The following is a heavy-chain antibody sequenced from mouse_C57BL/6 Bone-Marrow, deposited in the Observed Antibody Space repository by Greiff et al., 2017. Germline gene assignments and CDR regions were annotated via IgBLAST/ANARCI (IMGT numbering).Heavy chain of an antibody. D-gene: IGHD3-2*02. V-gene: IGHV1-15*01. CDR1: GYTFTDYE. CDR2: IDPETGGT. J-gene: IGHJ2*01. Sequence: QVQLQQSGAELVSPGASVTLSCKASGYTFTDYEMHWVKQTPVHGLEWIGAIDPETGGTAYNQKFKGKAILTADKSSSTAYMELRSLTSEDSAVYCCTRFQSSGLYWGQGTTLTVAS. CDR3: TRFQSSGLY.